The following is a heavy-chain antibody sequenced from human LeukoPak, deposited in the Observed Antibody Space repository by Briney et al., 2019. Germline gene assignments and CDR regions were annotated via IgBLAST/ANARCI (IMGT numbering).Heavy chain of an antibody. J-gene: IGHJ4*02. CDR2: ISTYNGNT. CDR3: ARDPTTQTFDY. CDR1: GYTFTSYG. D-gene: IGHD4-11*01. V-gene: IGHV1-18*01. Sequence: ASVNVSCKASGYTFTSYGISWVRQAPGHGLEWMGWISTYNGNTNYAQKLQGRVTMTTDTSTTTAYMELRSLTSDDTAVYYCARDPTTQTFDYWGQGTLVTVSS.